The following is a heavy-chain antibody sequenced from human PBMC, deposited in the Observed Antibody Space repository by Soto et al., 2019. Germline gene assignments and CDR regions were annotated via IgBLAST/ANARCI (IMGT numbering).Heavy chain of an antibody. Sequence: EAQLVESGGGLAKPGGSLRLSCVASGSGFSGAWMSWVRQAPGKGLEWVGRIKSKISGGAIDYAAAVKGRFTISRDDSKNTLYLQMDSLEIEDTAVYYCTLYAPDRPEDFRFWGPGTLVSVSS. CDR2: IKSKISGGAI. D-gene: IGHD2-2*01. V-gene: IGHV3-15*01. J-gene: IGHJ1*01. CDR3: TLYAPDRPEDFRF. CDR1: GSGFSGAW.